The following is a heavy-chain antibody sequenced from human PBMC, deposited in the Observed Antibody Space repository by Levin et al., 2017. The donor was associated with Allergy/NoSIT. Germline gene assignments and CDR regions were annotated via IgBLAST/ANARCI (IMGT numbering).Heavy chain of an antibody. J-gene: IGHJ4*02. CDR3: ANGSCCRAGTCYARLGN. CDR1: GFTFSSDV. D-gene: IGHD2-15*01. V-gene: IGHV3-23*01. CDR2: ISESGGTT. Sequence: GGSLRLSCAASGFTFSSDVMSWVRQAPGKGLEWVSGISESGGTTYYADSVKGRFTISRDNSKNTLYLEMNSLRAEDTAVYYCANGSCCRAGTCYARLGNWGQGTLVTVSS.